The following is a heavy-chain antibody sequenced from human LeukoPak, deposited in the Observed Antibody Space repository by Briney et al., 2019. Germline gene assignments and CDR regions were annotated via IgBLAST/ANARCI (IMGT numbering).Heavy chain of an antibody. CDR3: ARGIAAAGTWEYYFDY. CDR2: ISGSGGST. CDR1: GFTFSSYV. D-gene: IGHD6-13*01. J-gene: IGHJ4*02. V-gene: IGHV3-23*01. Sequence: GGSLRLSCAASGFTFSSYVMSWVRQAPGKGLEWVSAISGSGGSTYYADSVKGRFTISRDNSKNTLYLQMNSLRAEDTAVYYCARGIAAAGTWEYYFDYWGQGTLVTVSS.